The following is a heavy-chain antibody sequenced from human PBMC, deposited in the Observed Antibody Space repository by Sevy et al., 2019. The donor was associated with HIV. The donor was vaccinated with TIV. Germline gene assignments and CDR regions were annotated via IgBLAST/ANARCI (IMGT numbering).Heavy chain of an antibody. V-gene: IGHV1-2*02. CDR1: GYTFTGYY. J-gene: IGHJ4*02. CDR3: ARVRTTLRYFDWLPESVPYYFDY. CDR2: INPNSGGT. D-gene: IGHD3-9*01. Sequence: ASVKVSCKASGYTFTGYYMHWVRQAPGQGLEWMGWINPNSGGTNYAQKFQGRVTMTRATSISTAYMEPSRLRSDDTAVYYCARVRTTLRYFDWLPESVPYYFDYWGQGTLVTVSS.